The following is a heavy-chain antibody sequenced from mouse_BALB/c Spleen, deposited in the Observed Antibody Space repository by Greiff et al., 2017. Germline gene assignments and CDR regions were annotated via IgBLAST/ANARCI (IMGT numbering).Heavy chain of an antibody. V-gene: IGHV2-2*02. CDR2: IWSGGST. Sequence: VQVVESGPGLVQPSQSLSITCTVSGFSLTSYGVHWVRQSPGKGLEWLGVIWSGGSTDYNAAFISRLSISKDNSKSQVFFKMNSLQANDTAIYYCARKGDYYGSSYGSAMDYWGQGTSVTVSS. CDR3: ARKGDYYGSSYGSAMDY. J-gene: IGHJ4*01. D-gene: IGHD1-1*01. CDR1: GFSLTSYG.